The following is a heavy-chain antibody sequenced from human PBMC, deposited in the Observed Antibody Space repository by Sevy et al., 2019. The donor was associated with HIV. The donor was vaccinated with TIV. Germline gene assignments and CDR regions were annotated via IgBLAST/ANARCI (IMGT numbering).Heavy chain of an antibody. CDR1: GFTFSSYA. Sequence: GGSLRLSCAASGFTFSSYAMHWVRQAPGKGLEWVAVISYDGSNKYYADSVKGRFTISRDNSKNTLYLQMNSLRAEDTAVYYCARDFFRGWELLRYFQHWGQGTLVTVSS. CDR3: ARDFFRGWELLRYFQH. D-gene: IGHD1-26*01. V-gene: IGHV3-30*04. J-gene: IGHJ1*01. CDR2: ISYDGSNK.